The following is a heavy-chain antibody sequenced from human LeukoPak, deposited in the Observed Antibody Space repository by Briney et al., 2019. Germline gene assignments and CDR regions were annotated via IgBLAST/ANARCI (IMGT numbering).Heavy chain of an antibody. V-gene: IGHV1-18*01. CDR2: INANNGNT. CDR3: ARLYSSGWPLECMDV. D-gene: IGHD6-19*01. CDR1: GYTFTSYG. J-gene: IGHJ6*02. Sequence: ASVKVSCKASGYTFTSYGITWVRQVPGQGLEWMGWINANNGNTNYAQNLQGRVTMTRDTSTSTAYMEVRSLRSDDTAVYYCARLYSSGWPLECMDVWGQGTTVTVSS.